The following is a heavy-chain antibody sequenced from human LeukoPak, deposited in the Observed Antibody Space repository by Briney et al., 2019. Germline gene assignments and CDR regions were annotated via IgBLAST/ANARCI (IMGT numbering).Heavy chain of an antibody. Sequence: PGGSLGLSCVASGFRFSSYAMSWVRQAPGKGLEWVSAISGSGVSTYYADSVKGRFTVSRDNSKNTLYLQMSSLRAEDTAVYYCAKDERNWNYNLASQTYDWGQGTLVTVSS. CDR1: GFRFSSYA. J-gene: IGHJ4*02. CDR2: ISGSGVST. D-gene: IGHD1-7*01. CDR3: AKDERNWNYNLASQTYD. V-gene: IGHV3-23*01.